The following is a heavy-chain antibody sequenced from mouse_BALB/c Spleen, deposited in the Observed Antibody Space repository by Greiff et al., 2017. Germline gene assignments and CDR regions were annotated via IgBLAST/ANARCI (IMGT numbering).Heavy chain of an antibody. Sequence: VQLQQSGPELVKPGASVRISCKASGYTFTSYYIHWVKQRPGQGLEWIGWIYPGNVNTKYNEKFKGKATLTADKSSSTAYMQLSSLTSEDSAVYFCARSPMITTGFDYWGQGTTLTVSS. V-gene: IGHV1S56*01. CDR2: IYPGNVNT. CDR3: ARSPMITTGFDY. CDR1: GYTFTSYY. D-gene: IGHD2-4*01. J-gene: IGHJ2*01.